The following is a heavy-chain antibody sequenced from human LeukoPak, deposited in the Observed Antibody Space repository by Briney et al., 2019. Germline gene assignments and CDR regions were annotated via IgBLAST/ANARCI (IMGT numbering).Heavy chain of an antibody. CDR2: INHSGST. Sequence: PLETLSLTCAVYGGSFSGYYWSWVRQPPGKGLAWIGEINHSGSTNYNPSLKSRVTISVDTSKNQFSPKLSSVTAADTAVYYCARGAQLRFLEWLLGDYFDYWGQGTLVTVSS. CDR3: ARGAQLRFLEWLLGDYFDY. V-gene: IGHV4-34*01. J-gene: IGHJ4*02. D-gene: IGHD3-3*01. CDR1: GGSFSGYY.